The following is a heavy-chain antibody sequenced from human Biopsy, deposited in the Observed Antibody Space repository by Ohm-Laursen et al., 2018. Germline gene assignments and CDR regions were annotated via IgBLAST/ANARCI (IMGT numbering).Heavy chain of an antibody. CDR2: ISTYNDDT. D-gene: IGHD3-3*01. J-gene: IGHJ3*02. Sequence: SVKVSCKASGYTFTAYGISWVRQAPGQGLEWMGWISTYNDDTNIAQKFQGRVGMTTDTSTRTAYMELRSLRSGDTAIYFCARDPGYDFWSGSDPFDIWGQGTLVTVS. CDR3: ARDPGYDFWSGSDPFDI. V-gene: IGHV1-18*04. CDR1: GYTFTAYG.